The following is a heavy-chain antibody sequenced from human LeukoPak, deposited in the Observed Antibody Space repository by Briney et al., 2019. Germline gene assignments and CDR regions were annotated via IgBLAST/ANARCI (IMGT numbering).Heavy chain of an antibody. CDR1: GFTFSSYA. Sequence: GGSLRLSCAASGFTFSSYAMHWVRQAPGKGLEWVAVISYDGSNKYYADSVKGRFTISRDNSKNTLYLQMNSLRADDTAVYYCAGDGYYSGGSCYLGSSYFDIWGQGTMVTVSS. D-gene: IGHD2-15*01. V-gene: IGHV3-30*04. J-gene: IGHJ3*02. CDR2: ISYDGSNK. CDR3: AGDGYYSGGSCYLGSSYFDI.